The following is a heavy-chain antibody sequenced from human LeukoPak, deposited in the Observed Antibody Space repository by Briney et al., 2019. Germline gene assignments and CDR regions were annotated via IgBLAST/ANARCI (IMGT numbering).Heavy chain of an antibody. V-gene: IGHV3-30*02. D-gene: IGHD6-6*01. J-gene: IGHJ4*02. CDR3: AKGGITARRYFDY. CDR2: IRYDGTNK. CDR1: GFTFSSYG. Sequence: GGSLRLSCAASGFTFSSYGMHWVRQAPGKGLEWVTFIRYDGTNKYYADSVKVRFTISRDNSKNTLYLQMNSLRAEDTAVYYCAKGGITARRYFDYWGQGTLVTVSS.